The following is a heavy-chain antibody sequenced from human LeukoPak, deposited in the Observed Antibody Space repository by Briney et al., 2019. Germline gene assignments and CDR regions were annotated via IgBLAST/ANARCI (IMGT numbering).Heavy chain of an antibody. CDR1: GYTFTSYA. Sequence: ASVKVTCKASGYTFTSYAMCWVRQAPGQRLEWMAWINAGNGNTKYSQKFQGRVTISRDTSASTAYMELSSLKSEDTAVYYCARGPYYYGSGSDYFDYWGQGTLVTVSS. D-gene: IGHD3-10*01. V-gene: IGHV1-3*01. J-gene: IGHJ4*02. CDR3: ARGPYYYGSGSDYFDY. CDR2: INAGNGNT.